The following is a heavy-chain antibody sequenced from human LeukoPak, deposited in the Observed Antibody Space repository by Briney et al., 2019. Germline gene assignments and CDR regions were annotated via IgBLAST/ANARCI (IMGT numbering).Heavy chain of an antibody. CDR2: INPYSGGT. V-gene: IGHV1-2*02. J-gene: IGHJ3*02. CDR3: ARDLAFGEMVTNRGAFDI. D-gene: IGHD5-24*01. Sequence: ASVKVPCKASESTFTGYYIHWVRQAPGPGLGWMGWINPYSGGTNYAQKFQDRVTMTRDTSISTVYVELTRLRSDDTAVYYCARDLAFGEMVTNRGAFDIWGQGTMVTVSS. CDR1: ESTFTGYY.